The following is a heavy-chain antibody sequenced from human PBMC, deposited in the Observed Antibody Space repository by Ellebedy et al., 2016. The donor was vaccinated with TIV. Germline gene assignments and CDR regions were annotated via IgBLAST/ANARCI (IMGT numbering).Heavy chain of an antibody. J-gene: IGHJ2*01. D-gene: IGHD3-16*01. CDR1: GASITHPNHF. V-gene: IGHV4-31*03. CDR3: ARRRRDDYVPTWWYFDL. CDR2: TYYSGSA. Sequence: SETLSLXXTVSGASITHPNHFWTWIRQLPGTGLEWIGYTYYSGSASYNPSLKDRVTISVDTSKSQFSLSLTSVTAADTAVYYCARRRRDDYVPTWWYFDLWGRGTLVTVSS.